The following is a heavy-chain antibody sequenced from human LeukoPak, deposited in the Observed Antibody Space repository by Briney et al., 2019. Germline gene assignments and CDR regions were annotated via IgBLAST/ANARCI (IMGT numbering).Heavy chain of an antibody. J-gene: IGHJ4*02. CDR1: GGXISSYY. Sequence: LXXTXXXSGGXISSYYWSWVRQPPGKGLEWIGYIYYSGTTNYNPSLKSRVTISVDASKNQFSLNLSSVTAADTAVYYCARGVYIAAAQYGYWGQGTLVTVSS. V-gene: IGHV4-59*01. D-gene: IGHD6-13*01. CDR3: ARGVYIAAAQYGY. CDR2: IYYSGTT.